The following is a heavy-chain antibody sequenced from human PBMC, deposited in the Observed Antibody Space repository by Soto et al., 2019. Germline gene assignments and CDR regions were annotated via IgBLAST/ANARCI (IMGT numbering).Heavy chain of an antibody. J-gene: IGHJ4*02. CDR3: VEAYGSGSYYNY. Sequence: SETLSLTCTVSGGSISSSSYYWGWIRQPPGKGLEWIGSIYYSGSTYYNPSLKSRVTISVDTSKNQFSLKLSSVTAADTAVYYCVEAYGSGSYYNYWGQGTLVTVSS. V-gene: IGHV4-39*01. D-gene: IGHD3-10*01. CDR2: IYYSGST. CDR1: GGSISSSSYY.